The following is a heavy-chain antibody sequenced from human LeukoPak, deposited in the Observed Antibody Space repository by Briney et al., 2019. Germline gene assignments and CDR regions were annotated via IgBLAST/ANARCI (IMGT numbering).Heavy chain of an antibody. Sequence: SGTLSLTCTVSGGSISSSSYYWGWIRQPPGKGLEWIGSIYYSGSTYYNPSLKSRVTISVDTSKNQFSLKLSSVTAADTAVYYCARDRRGVTTFDYYYSYMDVWGTGTTVTISS. CDR3: ARDRRGVTTFDYYYSYMDV. CDR2: IYYSGST. CDR1: GGSISSSSYY. D-gene: IGHD4-17*01. V-gene: IGHV4-39*07. J-gene: IGHJ6*03.